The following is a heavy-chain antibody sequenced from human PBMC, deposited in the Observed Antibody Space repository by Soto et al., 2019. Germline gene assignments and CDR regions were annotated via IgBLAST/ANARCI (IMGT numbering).Heavy chain of an antibody. D-gene: IGHD6-13*01. CDR2: ISYDGSNK. V-gene: IGHV3-30-3*01. J-gene: IGHJ2*01. Sequence: QVQLVESGGGVLQPGRSLRLSCAASGFTFSSYAMHWVRQAPGKGLEWVAVISYDGSNKYYADSVKGRFTISRDNSKNTLYLQMNSLRAEDTAVYYCARDGGTIYSSRISGWYFDLWGRGTLVTVSS. CDR1: GFTFSSYA. CDR3: ARDGGTIYSSRISGWYFDL.